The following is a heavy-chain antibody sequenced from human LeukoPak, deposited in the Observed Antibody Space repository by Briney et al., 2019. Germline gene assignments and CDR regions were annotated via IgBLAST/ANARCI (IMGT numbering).Heavy chain of an antibody. J-gene: IGHJ4*02. CDR1: GFTFSSYW. V-gene: IGHV3-7*01. D-gene: IGHD6-6*01. CDR2: IKQDGTEK. CDR3: VGTIASRGSEY. Sequence: GGSLRLSCAASGFTFSSYWMSWVRQAPGKGLEWVAVIKQDGTEKYYVDSVKGRFTISRDNAKNTVYLQMNNLRVDDTAMYYCVGTIASRGSEYWGQGALVTVSS.